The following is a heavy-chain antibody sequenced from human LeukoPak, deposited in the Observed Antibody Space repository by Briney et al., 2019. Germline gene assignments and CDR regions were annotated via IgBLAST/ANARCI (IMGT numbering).Heavy chain of an antibody. Sequence: GGSLRLSCAASGFTFSSYTMNWVRQAPGKGLEWVSFITSSSSTIYYADSVKGRFTISRDNAKNSLYLQMSSLRAEDTAVYYCASFSSWSHSPLPFDYWSQGTLVTVSS. J-gene: IGHJ4*02. D-gene: IGHD6-13*01. V-gene: IGHV3-48*04. CDR2: ITSSSSTI. CDR1: GFTFSSYT. CDR3: ASFSSWSHSPLPFDY.